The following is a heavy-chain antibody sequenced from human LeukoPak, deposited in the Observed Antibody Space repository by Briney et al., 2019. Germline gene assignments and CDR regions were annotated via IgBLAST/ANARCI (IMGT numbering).Heavy chain of an antibody. V-gene: IGHV1-2*02. CDR3: ARDHDYGPDY. D-gene: IGHD4/OR15-4a*01. CDR2: IKPDSGAT. CDR1: GYTSTVHY. J-gene: IGHJ4*02. Sequence: GASVKVSCKASGYTSTVHYLHWLRQAPGQGLEWMGWIKPDSGATNFAHNFQGRVTMTSDTSINTAYMELSSLTSDDTAMYYCARDHDYGPDYWGRGTLVTVSA.